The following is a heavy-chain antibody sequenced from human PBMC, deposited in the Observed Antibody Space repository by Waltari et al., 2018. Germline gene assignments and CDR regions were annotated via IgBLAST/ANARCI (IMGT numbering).Heavy chain of an antibody. CDR1: GFPFSSYA. CDR2: SSGSGGST. CDR3: AKDPGYSSSWYYYYYYYGMDV. V-gene: IGHV3-23*01. D-gene: IGHD6-13*01. Sequence: EVQLLESGGGLVQPGGSLRLSCAASGFPFSSYAMSCVRQAPGKGLEWVSASSGSGGSTYYADSVKGRFTISRDNSKNTLYLQMNSLRAEDTAVYYCAKDPGYSSSWYYYYYYYGMDVWGQGTTVTVSS. J-gene: IGHJ6*02.